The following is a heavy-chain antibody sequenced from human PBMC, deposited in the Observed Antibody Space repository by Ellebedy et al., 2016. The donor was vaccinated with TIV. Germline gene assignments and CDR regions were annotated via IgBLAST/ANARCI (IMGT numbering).Heavy chain of an antibody. V-gene: IGHV3-23*01. CDR1: GFTFGCCA. Sequence: GGSLKISCAASGFTFGCCAMSWVRQAPGKGLEWVSVISNGGDTTYADSVKGRFTISRDNSKNTLYLQMNSLRADDTAIYYCAKLGGVLSWYADYWGLGTLVTVSS. CDR2: ISNGGDTT. CDR3: AKLGGVLSWYADY. J-gene: IGHJ4*02. D-gene: IGHD6-13*01.